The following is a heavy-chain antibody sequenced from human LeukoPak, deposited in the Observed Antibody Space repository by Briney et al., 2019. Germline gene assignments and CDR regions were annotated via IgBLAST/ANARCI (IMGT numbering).Heavy chain of an antibody. J-gene: IGHJ6*03. CDR1: GFTVSSNY. V-gene: IGHV3-53*05. D-gene: IGHD1-14*01. Sequence: GESLKISCAASGFTVSSNYMNWVRPAPGKGLEWVSVTYSGGFTYYTDSVKGRFTISRDNSKNTLFLQMNSLTAEDTAFYYCARGGGNQPYYYQYLDVWGKGTTVTVSS. CDR2: TYSGGFT. CDR3: ARGGGNQPYYYQYLDV.